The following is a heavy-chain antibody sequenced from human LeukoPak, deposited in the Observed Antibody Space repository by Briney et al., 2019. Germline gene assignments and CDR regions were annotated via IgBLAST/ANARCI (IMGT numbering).Heavy chain of an antibody. J-gene: IGHJ5*02. CDR2: IYTSGST. CDR1: GGSISSSSYY. D-gene: IGHD3-22*01. Sequence: SETLSLTCTVSGGSISSSSYYWSWIRQPAGKGLEWIGRIYTSGSTNYNPSLKSRVTMSVDTSKNQFSLKLSSVTAADTAVYYCARVTTYYYDSSEGSWFDPWGQGTLVTVSS. CDR3: ARVTTYYYDSSEGSWFDP. V-gene: IGHV4-61*02.